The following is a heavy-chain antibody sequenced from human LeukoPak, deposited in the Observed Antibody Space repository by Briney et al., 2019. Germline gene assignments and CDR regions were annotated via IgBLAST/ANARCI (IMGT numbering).Heavy chain of an antibody. D-gene: IGHD5-18*01. CDR1: GGSISSGGYY. Sequence: PSQTLSLTCTVSGGSISSGGYYWSWIRQPPGKGLEWIGYIYHSGSTYYNPSLKSRVTISVDRSKNQFSLKLSSVTAADTAVYYCARDRADGYNYGDYFDNWGQGTLVTVSS. CDR2: IYHSGST. J-gene: IGHJ4*02. V-gene: IGHV4-30-2*01. CDR3: ARDRADGYNYGDYFDN.